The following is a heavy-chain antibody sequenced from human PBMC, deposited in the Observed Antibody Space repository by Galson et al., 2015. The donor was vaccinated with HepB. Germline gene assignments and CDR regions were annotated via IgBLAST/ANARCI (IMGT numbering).Heavy chain of an antibody. CDR2: ISYDGSNK. V-gene: IGHV3-30*18. CDR3: AKEVGGPMPYYDFWSGYFGGPSYYGMDV. Sequence: SLRLSCAASGFTFSSYGMHWVRQAPGKGLEWVAVISYDGSNKYYADSVKGRFTISRDNSKNTLYLQMNSLRAEDTAVYYCAKEVGGPMPYYDFWSGYFGGPSYYGMDVWGQGTTVTVSS. D-gene: IGHD3-3*01. CDR1: GFTFSSYG. J-gene: IGHJ6*02.